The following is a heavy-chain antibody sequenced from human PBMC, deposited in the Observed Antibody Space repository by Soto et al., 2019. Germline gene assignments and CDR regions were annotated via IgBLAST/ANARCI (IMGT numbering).Heavy chain of an antibody. CDR2: ISGSGGST. Sequence: GGSLRLSCVASGFTFSSYAMSWVRQAPGKGLEWVSAISGSGGSTYYADSVKGRFTISRDNSKNTLYLQVNSLRAEDTALYYCAKERAAAGIGYYFDYWGQGTLVTVS. CDR3: AKERAAAGIGYYFDY. V-gene: IGHV3-23*01. J-gene: IGHJ4*02. CDR1: GFTFSSYA. D-gene: IGHD6-13*01.